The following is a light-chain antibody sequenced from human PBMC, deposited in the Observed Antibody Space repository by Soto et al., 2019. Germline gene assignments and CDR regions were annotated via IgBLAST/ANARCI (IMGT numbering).Light chain of an antibody. CDR2: GAS. V-gene: IGKV3-20*01. CDR1: QSISSSY. CDR3: QQYGGLAIT. J-gene: IGKJ3*01. Sequence: DIVLTQSPGTLSLSPGERATLSCRASQSISSSYLAWYQQKPGQAPRLLIYGASSRATDIPDRFSGSGSGTDFTLTVSRLEPEDFAVYCCQQYGGLAITFGPGTKVDIK.